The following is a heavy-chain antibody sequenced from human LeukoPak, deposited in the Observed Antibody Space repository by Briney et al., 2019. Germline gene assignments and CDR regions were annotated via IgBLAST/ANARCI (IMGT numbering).Heavy chain of an antibody. CDR3: ARDNSVGDIAWWFDP. J-gene: IGHJ5*02. V-gene: IGHV1-2*02. CDR2: INPNSGGT. D-gene: IGHD3-16*02. CDR1: GYTFTGYY. Sequence: GASVKVSCKASGYTFTGYYMHWVRQAPGQGLEWMGWINPNSGGTYYAQKFQGRVTMTSDTSISTAYMELSSLRSEDTAVYYCARDNSVGDIAWWFDPWGQGTLVTVSS.